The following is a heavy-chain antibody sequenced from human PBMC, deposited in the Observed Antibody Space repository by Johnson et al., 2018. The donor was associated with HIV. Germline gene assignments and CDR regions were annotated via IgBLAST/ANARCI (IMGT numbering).Heavy chain of an antibody. J-gene: IGHJ3*01. CDR3: AREGNWNPTYGFDV. CDR2: IWYDGHFT. Sequence: VQLVESGGGVVRPGRSLRLSCVASGFSFSAYAIHWVRQAPGQGLEWVAVIWYDGHFTYYGESVKGRFIISRDDSKDTLHLHMNSLRPEDTAVYFCAREGNWNPTYGFDVWGQGTIATVSS. D-gene: IGHD1-1*01. V-gene: IGHV3-33*01. CDR1: GFSFSAYA.